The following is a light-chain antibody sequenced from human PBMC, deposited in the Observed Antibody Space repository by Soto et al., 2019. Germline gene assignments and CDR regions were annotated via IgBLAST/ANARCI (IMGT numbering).Light chain of an antibody. Sequence: QSVLTQPASVSGSPGQSVTISCTGTSSDVAGYNYVSWYQQHPGKAPKLMIYEVANRPSGVSNRFSGSKSGNTASLTISGLQAEDEADYYCSSYMSSSTFVFGAGTKLTVL. J-gene: IGLJ1*01. V-gene: IGLV2-14*01. CDR1: SSDVAGYNY. CDR2: EVA. CDR3: SSYMSSSTFV.